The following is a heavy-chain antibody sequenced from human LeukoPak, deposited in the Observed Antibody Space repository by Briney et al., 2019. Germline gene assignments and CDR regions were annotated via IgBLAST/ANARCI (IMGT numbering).Heavy chain of an antibody. D-gene: IGHD1-26*01. Sequence: EASVKVSCKASGYTFTSYYLHWMRQAPGQGLEWMGIVNPSGGTTNYAQKFQGRVTLTRDTSTSTVYMVLSSLRPEDTAVYYCARDRGGVGATFLDYGMDVWGQGTTVTVSS. CDR1: GYTFTSYY. J-gene: IGHJ6*02. CDR3: ARDRGGVGATFLDYGMDV. CDR2: VNPSGGTT. V-gene: IGHV1-46*01.